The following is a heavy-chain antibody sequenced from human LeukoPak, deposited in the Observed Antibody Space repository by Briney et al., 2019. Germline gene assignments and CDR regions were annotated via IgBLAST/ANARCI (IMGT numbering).Heavy chain of an antibody. CDR1: GGSISSYY. V-gene: IGHV4-59*08. Sequence: PSETLSLTCTVSGGSISSYYWSWIRQPPRKGLEWIGYIYYSGSTNYNPSLKSRVTISVDTSKNQFSLKLSSVTAADTAVYYCARHYYDSTPIDYWGQGTLVTVSS. J-gene: IGHJ4*02. D-gene: IGHD3-22*01. CDR3: ARHYYDSTPIDY. CDR2: IYYSGST.